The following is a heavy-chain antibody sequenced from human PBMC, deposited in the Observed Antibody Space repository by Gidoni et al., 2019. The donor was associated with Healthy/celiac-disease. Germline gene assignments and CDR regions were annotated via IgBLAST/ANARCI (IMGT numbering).Heavy chain of an antibody. CDR1: GGSFSGYY. D-gene: IGHD3-10*01. J-gene: IGHJ5*02. CDR2: INHSGST. CDR3: ARGRREGPRITMVRGVRRGPDWFDP. V-gene: IGHV4-34*01. Sequence: QVQLQQWGAGLLKPSETLSLTCAVYGGSFSGYYWSWIRQPPGKGLEWIGEINHSGSTNYNPSLKSRVTISVDTSKNQFSLKLSSVTAADTAVYYCARGRREGPRITMVRGVRRGPDWFDPWGQGTLVTVSS.